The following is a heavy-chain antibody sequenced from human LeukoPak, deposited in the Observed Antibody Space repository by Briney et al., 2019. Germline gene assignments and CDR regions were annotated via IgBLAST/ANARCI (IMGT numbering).Heavy chain of an antibody. CDR3: ARGGDGIVVVPAAMFFDY. J-gene: IGHJ4*02. CDR2: INPNSGGT. CDR1: GYTFTGYY. V-gene: IGHV1-2*02. D-gene: IGHD2-2*01. Sequence: ASMKVSWKASGYTFTGYYMHWVRQAPGQGLGWMGMINPNSGGTNYAQKFQGRVTMTRDTSISTAYMELSRLRSDDTAVYYCARGGDGIVVVPAAMFFDYWGQGTLVTVSS.